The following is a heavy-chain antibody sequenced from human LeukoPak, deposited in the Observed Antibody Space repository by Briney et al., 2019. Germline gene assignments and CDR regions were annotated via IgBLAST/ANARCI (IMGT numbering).Heavy chain of an antibody. CDR1: EFMFSKYA. J-gene: IGHJ6*02. V-gene: IGHV3-23*01. CDR2: VSASADST. D-gene: IGHD2-2*01. Sequence: GGSLRLSCAASEFMFSKYAMSWVRQAPGKGLEWVSAVSASADSTYYADSVKGRFIISRDNPKNTLFLQMNGLRAEDTAVYYCARRPAIFMDGVYYYSMDVWGQGTTVTVSS. CDR3: ARRPAIFMDGVYYYSMDV.